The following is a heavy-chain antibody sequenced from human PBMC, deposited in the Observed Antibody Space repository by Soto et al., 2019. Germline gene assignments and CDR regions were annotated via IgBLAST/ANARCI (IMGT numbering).Heavy chain of an antibody. Sequence: SETLSLTCTVSGGSVTGYYWSWVRQPPGKGLEWLGYIHYGGTTMYNPSVKRRITISVDTPRNQFSLRLYSLTAADTAVYYCTRHAEVPKFQYGLDLWGPGITVTGSS. J-gene: IGHJ6*02. CDR1: GGSVTGYY. D-gene: IGHD2-2*01. V-gene: IGHV4-59*02. CDR2: IHYGGTT. CDR3: TRHAEVPKFQYGLDL.